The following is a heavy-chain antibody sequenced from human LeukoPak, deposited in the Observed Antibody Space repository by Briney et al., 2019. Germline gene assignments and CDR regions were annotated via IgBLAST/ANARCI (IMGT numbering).Heavy chain of an antibody. CDR1: GDSISSYY. Sequence: PSETLSLTCTVSGDSISSYYWSWIRQPPGKGLEWIGYVYYSGSTNYNPSLKSRVTISVDTSKNQFSLKLSSVTAADTAVYYCARCLSTEIAVAGTHYYYYMDVWGKGTTVTVSS. V-gene: IGHV4-59*12. J-gene: IGHJ6*03. CDR2: VYYSGST. CDR3: ARCLSTEIAVAGTHYYYYMDV. D-gene: IGHD6-19*01.